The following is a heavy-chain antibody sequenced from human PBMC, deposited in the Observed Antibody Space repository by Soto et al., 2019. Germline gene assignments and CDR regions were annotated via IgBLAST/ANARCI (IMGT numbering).Heavy chain of an antibody. CDR2: IWYDGSNK. J-gene: IGHJ3*02. CDR3: ARVREYSGYENDDAFDI. V-gene: IGHV3-33*01. D-gene: IGHD5-12*01. Sequence: GGSLRVSCAASGFTFSSYGMHWVRQAPGKGLEWVAVIWYDGSNKYYADSVEGRFTISRDNSKNTLYLQMNSLRAEDTAVYYCARVREYSGYENDDAFDIWGQGTMVTVSS. CDR1: GFTFSSYG.